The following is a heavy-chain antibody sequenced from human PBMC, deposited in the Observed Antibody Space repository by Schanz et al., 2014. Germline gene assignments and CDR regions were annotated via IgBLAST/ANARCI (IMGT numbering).Heavy chain of an antibody. Sequence: QVQLVDSGGGLVKPGGSLRLSCTASGFPFSDYFMAWIRQPPGMGLEWVSYIGNGGVTIYYADSVKGRFTISRDNSKNSLYLQMNSLRAEDTAVYYCARIGGSVFDYWAQGTLVTVSS. J-gene: IGHJ4*02. V-gene: IGHV3-11*01. CDR1: GFPFSDYF. D-gene: IGHD3-10*01. CDR3: ARIGGSVFDY. CDR2: IGNGGVTI.